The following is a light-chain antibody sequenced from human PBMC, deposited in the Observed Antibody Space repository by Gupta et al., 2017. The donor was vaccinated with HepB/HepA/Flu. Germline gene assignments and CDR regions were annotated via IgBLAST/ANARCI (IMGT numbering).Light chain of an antibody. CDR1: NSNIGGNP. CDR2: TNN. V-gene: IGLV1-44*01. CDR3: EAWDDSLNGVV. J-gene: IGLJ3*02. Sequence: QSVLTQPPSASGTSGQRVTISCSGSNSNIGGNPVNWYRQLPGTAPKLLIYTNNQRPSGVPDRLSGSKSGTSASLDISGLQSEDEADYYCEAWDDSLNGVVFGGGTKLTVL.